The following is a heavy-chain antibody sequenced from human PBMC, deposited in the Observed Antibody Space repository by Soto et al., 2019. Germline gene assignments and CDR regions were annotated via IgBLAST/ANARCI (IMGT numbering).Heavy chain of an antibody. CDR1: GYTFPNYC. V-gene: IGHV3-74*03. CDR3: ARVPYYYDRNCEIYDFDH. D-gene: IGHD3-22*01. CDR2: INGAGETT. J-gene: IGHJ4*02. Sequence: GPLSLTCAVSGYTFPNYCLRGVGRAPGRGPVWVLRINGAGETTTYAESVKGRFTVSRDTAENQVYLQMNSLTANDTGVYYCARVPYYYDRNCEIYDFDHWGQGSLVTVSS.